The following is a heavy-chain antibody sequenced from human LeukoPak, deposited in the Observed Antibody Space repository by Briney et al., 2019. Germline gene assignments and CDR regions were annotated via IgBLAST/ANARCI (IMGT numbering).Heavy chain of an antibody. J-gene: IGHJ4*02. CDR2: IRPKSDGGTA. D-gene: IGHD2/OR15-2a*01. V-gene: IGHV3-49*03. CDR1: GFTFRDQF. CDR3: DNRGY. Sequence: GGSLRLSRTTSGFTFRDQFITWFRQAPGKGLEWVAFIRPKSDGGTAEYAASVKGRFTMSRDDSWSIAYLDMNSLKTEDTAVYYCDNRGYWGQGTLVTVSS.